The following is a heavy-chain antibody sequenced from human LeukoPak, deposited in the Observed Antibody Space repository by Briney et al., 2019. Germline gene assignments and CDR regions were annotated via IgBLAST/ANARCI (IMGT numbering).Heavy chain of an antibody. J-gene: IGHJ4*02. CDR3: AKVRTVSVTTLLGTFDY. CDR1: GFTFSNYD. V-gene: IGHV3-13*01. Sequence: GGSLRLSCAASGFTFSNYDMHWVRQPTGKGLEWVSGIGTAGDTYYADSVKGRFTISRDNSKHTLYLQMNSLRAEDTAVYYCAKVRTVSVTTLLGTFDYWGQGTLVSVSS. D-gene: IGHD4-17*01. CDR2: IGTAGDT.